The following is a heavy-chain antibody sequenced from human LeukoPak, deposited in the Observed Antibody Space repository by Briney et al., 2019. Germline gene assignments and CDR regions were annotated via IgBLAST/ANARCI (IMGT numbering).Heavy chain of an antibody. CDR3: ASLNNGYSFGFDY. V-gene: IGHV4-30-2*01. D-gene: IGHD5-18*01. J-gene: IGHJ4*02. CDR1: GGSISSGGYS. Sequence: SETLSLTCAVSGGSISSGGYSWSWIRQPPGKGLEWIGYIYHSGSTYYNPSLKSRVTISEDRSKNQFSLKLSSVTAADTAVYYCASLNNGYSFGFDYWGQGTLVTVSS. CDR2: IYHSGST.